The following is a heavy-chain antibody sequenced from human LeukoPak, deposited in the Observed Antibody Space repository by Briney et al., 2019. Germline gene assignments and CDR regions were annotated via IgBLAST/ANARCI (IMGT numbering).Heavy chain of an antibody. V-gene: IGHV4-39*07. D-gene: IGHD4-17*01. Sequence: SETLSLTCTVSGGSIRSSYYYWGWIRQPPGKGLEWIGSIYDSGSTYYNPSLKSRVTISVDTSKNQFSLKLSSVTAADTAVYYCARDSRLVTTEWSPYYYYGMDVWGQGTTVTVSS. J-gene: IGHJ6*02. CDR2: IYDSGST. CDR1: GGSIRSSYYY. CDR3: ARDSRLVTTEWSPYYYYGMDV.